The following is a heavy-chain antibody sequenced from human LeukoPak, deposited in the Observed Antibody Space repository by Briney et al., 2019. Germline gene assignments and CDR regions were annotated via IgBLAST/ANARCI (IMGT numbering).Heavy chain of an antibody. Sequence: PGGSLRLSCAASGFTFSSYAMSWVRQAPGKGLEWVSAISGSGGSTYYADSVKGRFTISRDNSKNTLYLQMNSLRAEDTAVYYCAKDYYYDSSGHYHFDYWGQGTLVTVSS. V-gene: IGHV3-23*01. J-gene: IGHJ4*02. D-gene: IGHD3-22*01. CDR3: AKDYYYDSSGHYHFDY. CDR2: ISGSGGST. CDR1: GFTFSSYA.